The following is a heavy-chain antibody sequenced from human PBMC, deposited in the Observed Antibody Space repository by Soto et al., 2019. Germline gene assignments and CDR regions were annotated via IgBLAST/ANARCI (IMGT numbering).Heavy chain of an antibody. Sequence: SETLSLTCTISSVFIDLDNYYWGWIRQPPGKGLEWIAHIYTSGSTNYNPSLKSRVTMSVDTSKNQFSLKLSSVTAADTAVYYCARIAAAVGAFDIWGQGTMVTVSS. CDR1: SVFIDLDNYY. D-gene: IGHD6-13*01. CDR2: IYTSGST. CDR3: ARIAAAVGAFDI. V-gene: IGHV4-61*05. J-gene: IGHJ3*02.